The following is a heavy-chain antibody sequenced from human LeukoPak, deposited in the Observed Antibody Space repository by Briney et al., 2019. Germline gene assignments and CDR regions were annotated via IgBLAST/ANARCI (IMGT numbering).Heavy chain of an antibody. CDR1: GYTFTSYG. Sequence: GASVKVSCKASGYTFTSYGISWVRQAPGQGLEWMGWISAYNGNTNYAQKLQARVTMTTDTSTSTAYVELRSLRSDDTAVYYCARDLGSSATSTNWFDPWGQGTLVTVSS. CDR3: ARDLGSSATSTNWFDP. D-gene: IGHD6-6*01. CDR2: ISAYNGNT. V-gene: IGHV1-18*01. J-gene: IGHJ5*02.